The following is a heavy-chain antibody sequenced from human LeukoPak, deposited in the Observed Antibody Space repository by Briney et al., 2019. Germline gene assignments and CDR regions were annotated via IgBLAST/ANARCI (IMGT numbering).Heavy chain of an antibody. D-gene: IGHD5-24*01. CDR1: GGSISSGSYY. V-gene: IGHV4-61*02. Sequence: PSETLSLTCTVSGGSISSGSYYWSWIRQPAGKGLEWIGRIYTSGSTNYNPSLKGRVTISVDTSKNQFSLKLSFVTAADTAVYYCARDRGRDGYNYVDYWGQGTLVTVSS. CDR3: ARDRGRDGYNYVDY. J-gene: IGHJ4*02. CDR2: IYTSGST.